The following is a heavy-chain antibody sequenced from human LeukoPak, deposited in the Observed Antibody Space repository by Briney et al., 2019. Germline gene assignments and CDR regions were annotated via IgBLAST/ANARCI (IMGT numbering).Heavy chain of an antibody. V-gene: IGHV3-23*01. CDR2: ISGSGGST. CDR3: AEGIGYCSGGSCY. Sequence: PGGSLRLSCGASGYTFRNYWMSWVRQAPGKGLEWVSGISGSGGSTYYADSVKGRFTISRDNSKNTLYLQMNSLRAEDTAVYYCAEGIGYCSGGSCYWGQGTLVTVSS. J-gene: IGHJ4*02. D-gene: IGHD2-15*01. CDR1: GYTFRNYW.